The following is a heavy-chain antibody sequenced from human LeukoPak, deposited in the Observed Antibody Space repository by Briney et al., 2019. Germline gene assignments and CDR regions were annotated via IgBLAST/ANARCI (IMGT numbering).Heavy chain of an antibody. CDR2: IYYSGST. V-gene: IGHV4-61*08. Sequence: SETLSLTCTVSGGSISSGGYYWSWIRQPPGKGLEWIGYIYYSGSTNYNPSLKSRVTISVDTSKNQFSLKLSSVTAADTAVYYCARGTIVVVPLGDWGQGTLVTVSS. J-gene: IGHJ4*02. D-gene: IGHD2-2*01. CDR1: GGSISSGGYY. CDR3: ARGTIVVVPLGD.